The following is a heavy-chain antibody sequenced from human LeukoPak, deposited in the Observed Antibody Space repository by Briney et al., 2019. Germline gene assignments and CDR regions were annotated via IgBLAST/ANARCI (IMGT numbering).Heavy chain of an antibody. D-gene: IGHD3-10*01. CDR1: GGSISSSSYY. V-gene: IGHV4-39*07. CDR3: ARGRGEFDY. Sequence: PSETLSLTCTVSGGSISSSSYYWGWIRQPPGKGLEWIGSIYYSGSTYYNPSLKSRVTISVDTSKNQFSLKLSSVTAADTAVYYCARGRGEFDYWGQGTLVTVSS. J-gene: IGHJ4*02. CDR2: IYYSGST.